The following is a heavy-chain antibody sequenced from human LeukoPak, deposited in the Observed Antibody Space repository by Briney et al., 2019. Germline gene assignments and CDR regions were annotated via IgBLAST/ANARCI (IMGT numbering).Heavy chain of an antibody. V-gene: IGHV3-21*01. Sequence: GGSLRLSCAASGFTFSSYSMNWVRQAPGKGLEWVSSISSSSSYIYYADSVKGRFTISRDNAKNSLYLQMNSLRAEDTAVYYCAREGYGSGSLLYYYYMDVWGKGTTVTISS. CDR2: ISSSSSYI. CDR1: GFTFSSYS. CDR3: AREGYGSGSLLYYYYMDV. J-gene: IGHJ6*03. D-gene: IGHD3-10*01.